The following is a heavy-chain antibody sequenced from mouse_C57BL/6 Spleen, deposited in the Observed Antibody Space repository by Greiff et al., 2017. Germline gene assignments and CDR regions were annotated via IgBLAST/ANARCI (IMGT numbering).Heavy chain of an antibody. CDR3: AKNSVTGYAMDY. Sequence: VKLMESGPGLVQPSQSLSITCTVSGFSLTSYGVHWVRQSPGKGLEWLGVIWRGGSTDYNAAFMSRLSITKDNSKSQVFFKMNSLQADDTAIYYCAKNSVTGYAMDYWGQGTSVTVSS. V-gene: IGHV2-5*01. CDR2: IWRGGST. CDR1: GFSLTSYG. D-gene: IGHD4-1*01. J-gene: IGHJ4*01.